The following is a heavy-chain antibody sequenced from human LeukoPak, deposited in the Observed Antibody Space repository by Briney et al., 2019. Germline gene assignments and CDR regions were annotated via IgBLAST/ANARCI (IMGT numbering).Heavy chain of an antibody. D-gene: IGHD2-15*01. CDR3: ARVGYCSGGSCYSRESNWFDP. CDR1: GDSVSSNSAA. Sequence: SQTLSLTCAISGDSVSSNSAAWNWIRQSPSRGLEWLGRTYYRSKWYNDYAVSAKSRITINPDTSKNQFSLQLNSVTPEDTAVYYCARVGYCSGGSCYSRESNWFDPWGQGTLVTVSS. J-gene: IGHJ5*02. CDR2: TYYRSKWYN. V-gene: IGHV6-1*01.